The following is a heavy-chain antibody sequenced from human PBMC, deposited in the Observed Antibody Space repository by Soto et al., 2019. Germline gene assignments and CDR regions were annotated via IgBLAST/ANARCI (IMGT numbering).Heavy chain of an antibody. CDR1: GGSISSYY. Sequence: QVQLQESGPGLVRPSETLSLTCTVSGGSISSYYWSWIRQPPGKGLEWIGYIYYSERTDYNPSLTSRGTIAADTSKNQFSLKLSSVTAADTAVYYCARHRFEPWGQGTLVTVSS. J-gene: IGHJ5*02. CDR2: IYYSERT. D-gene: IGHD3-9*01. CDR3: ARHRFEP. V-gene: IGHV4-59*08.